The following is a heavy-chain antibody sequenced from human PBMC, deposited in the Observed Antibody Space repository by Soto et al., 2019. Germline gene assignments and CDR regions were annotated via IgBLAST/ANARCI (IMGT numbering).Heavy chain of an antibody. V-gene: IGHV4-59*01. Sequence: SETLSLTCTVTGGSISSYYWSWIRKPPGKGLEWIGYIYYSGSTNYNPSLKSRVTMSVDTSKNQFSLKLSSVTAADTAVYYCARGDPLLWFGEKVYYGMDVWGQGTTVT. CDR3: ARGDPLLWFGEKVYYGMDV. J-gene: IGHJ6*02. D-gene: IGHD3-10*01. CDR1: GGSISSYY. CDR2: IYYSGST.